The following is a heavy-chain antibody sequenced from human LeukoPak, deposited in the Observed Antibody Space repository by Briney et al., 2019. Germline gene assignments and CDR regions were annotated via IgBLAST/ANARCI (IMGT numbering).Heavy chain of an antibody. CDR1: GGSISSYY. D-gene: IGHD2-8*01. CDR3: ARTPGPLYGDAFDI. CDR2: IYYSGST. Sequence: SETLSLTCTVSGGSISSYYWSWIRQPPGKGLEWIGYIYYSGSTNYNPSLKSRVTISVDTSKNQFSLKLSSVTAADTAVYCCARTPGPLYGDAFDIWGQGTMVTVSS. J-gene: IGHJ3*02. V-gene: IGHV4-59*01.